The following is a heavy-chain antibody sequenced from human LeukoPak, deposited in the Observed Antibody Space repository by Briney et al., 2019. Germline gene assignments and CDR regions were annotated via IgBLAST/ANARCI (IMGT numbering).Heavy chain of an antibody. CDR3: ARELIVVVVDDSDYYGMDV. J-gene: IGHJ6*02. CDR1: GYTFTRYY. Sequence: ASVKVSCKASGYTFTRYYMHWVRQAPGQGLEWMGWINPNSGGTKYAQKFQGRVTMTRDMSISTAYMELSRLRSDDTAVYYCARELIVVVVDDSDYYGMDVWGQGTTVTVSS. V-gene: IGHV1-2*02. D-gene: IGHD2-15*01. CDR2: INPNSGGT.